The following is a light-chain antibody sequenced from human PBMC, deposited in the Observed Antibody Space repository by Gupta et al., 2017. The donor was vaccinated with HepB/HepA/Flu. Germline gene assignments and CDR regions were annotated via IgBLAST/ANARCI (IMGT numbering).Light chain of an antibody. J-gene: IGKJ2*01. V-gene: IGKV3-20*01. CDR3: QQYDGSSYT. Sequence: EIVLTQSPGTLSLSPGERATLSCRASQSVSTTYLAWYQQKPGQAPRLLIYGPSTRATGIPDRFSGSGSGTDFALTIDRLEPEDFAVYYCQQYDGSSYTFGQGTKREI. CDR2: GPS. CDR1: QSVSTTY.